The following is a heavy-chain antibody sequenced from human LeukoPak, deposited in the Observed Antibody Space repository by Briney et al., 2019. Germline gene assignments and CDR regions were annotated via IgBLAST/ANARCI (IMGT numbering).Heavy chain of an antibody. CDR3: VKSAGKDGYRDSFDI. CDR1: GFTFSNSA. D-gene: IGHD5-24*01. J-gene: IGHJ3*02. V-gene: IGHV3-23*01. Sequence: GGSLRLSCAASGFTFSNSALNWVRQAPRKGLEWVSTIANSGDNTYYADSAKGRFTISRDNFRNTLYLQMNSLRAEDTAVYYCVKSAGKDGYRDSFDIWGQGTLVTVSS. CDR2: IANSGDNT.